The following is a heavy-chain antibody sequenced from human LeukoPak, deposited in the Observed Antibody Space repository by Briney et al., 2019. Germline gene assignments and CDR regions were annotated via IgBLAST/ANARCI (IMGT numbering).Heavy chain of an antibody. D-gene: IGHD1-26*01. Sequence: ASVKVSCMVSGYTLTELSMHWVRQAPGKGLEWMGGFDPEDGETIYAQRFQGRVTMTEDTSTDTAYMELSSLRSEDTAVYYCATTPWADFDAFDIWGQGTMVTVSS. J-gene: IGHJ3*02. CDR3: ATTPWADFDAFDI. CDR2: FDPEDGET. V-gene: IGHV1-24*01. CDR1: GYTLTELS.